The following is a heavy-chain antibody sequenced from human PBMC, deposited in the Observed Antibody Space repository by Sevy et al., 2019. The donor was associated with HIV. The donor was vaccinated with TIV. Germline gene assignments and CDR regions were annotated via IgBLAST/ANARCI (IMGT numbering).Heavy chain of an antibody. Sequence: SETLSLTCTVSGGSISSGAYYWSWIRQHPGKGLEWIGYNHFGGSTYYNPSLKSRVTISLDTSKNQLSLKLSSVTAADTAVYYCASYDSSIVYIDPWGQGTLVTVSS. CDR1: GGSISSGAYY. V-gene: IGHV4-31*03. J-gene: IGHJ5*02. CDR3: ASYDSSIVYIDP. CDR2: NHFGGST. D-gene: IGHD3-22*01.